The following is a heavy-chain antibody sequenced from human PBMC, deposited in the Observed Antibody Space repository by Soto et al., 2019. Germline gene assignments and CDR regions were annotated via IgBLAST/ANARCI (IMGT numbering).Heavy chain of an antibody. V-gene: IGHV3-9*01. CDR1: GFTFDPYA. CDR2: ISWSSSSI. CDR3: AKSSGWYALDY. Sequence: EVQLVESGGGLVQPGRSLRLSCAASGFTFDPYAMHWVRQAPGKGLEWVSGISWSSSSIGYAESVKGRFTISRDNAKNSLYLQMNSLRAEDTALYYCAKSSGWYALDYRGQGTLVTVSS. D-gene: IGHD6-19*01. J-gene: IGHJ4*02.